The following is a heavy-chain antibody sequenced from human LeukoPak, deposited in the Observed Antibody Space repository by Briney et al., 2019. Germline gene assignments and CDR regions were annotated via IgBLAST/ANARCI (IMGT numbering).Heavy chain of an antibody. J-gene: IGHJ6*03. D-gene: IGHD6-13*01. CDR2: IYYSGST. CDR1: GGSISSSSYY. V-gene: IGHV4-39*07. CDR3: ARPRSSRPYYYYYMDV. Sequence: SETLSLTCTVSGGSISSSSYYWDWIRQPPGKGLEWIGSIYYSGSTYYNPSLKSRVTISVDTSKNQFSLKLSSVTAADTAVYYCARPRSSRPYYYYYMDVWGKGTTVTVSS.